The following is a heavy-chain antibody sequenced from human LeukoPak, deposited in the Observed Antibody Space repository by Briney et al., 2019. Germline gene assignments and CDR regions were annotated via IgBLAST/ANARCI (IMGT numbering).Heavy chain of an antibody. CDR3: ARLVTVTTYGMDV. J-gene: IGHJ6*02. V-gene: IGHV4-59*08. Sequence: SETLSLTCAVYGGSFSGYYWRWIRQPPGKGLEWIGYIYYSGSTNYNPSLKSRVTISVDTSKNQFSLKLSSVTAADTAVYYCARLVTVTTYGMDVWGQGTTVTVSS. D-gene: IGHD4-4*01. CDR1: GGSFSGYY. CDR2: IYYSGST.